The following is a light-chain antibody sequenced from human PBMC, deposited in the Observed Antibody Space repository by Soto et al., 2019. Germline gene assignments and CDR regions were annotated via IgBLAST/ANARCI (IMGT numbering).Light chain of an antibody. CDR3: QQYNNWPLSIT. Sequence: EIVMTQSPATLSVPPGERATLSCRASQSVSSNLAWYQQKPGQAPRLLIYGASTRATGIPARFSGSGSGTEFTLTISSLQSEDFAVYYCQQYNNWPLSITFGQGTRLEIK. CDR1: QSVSSN. J-gene: IGKJ5*01. V-gene: IGKV3-15*01. CDR2: GAS.